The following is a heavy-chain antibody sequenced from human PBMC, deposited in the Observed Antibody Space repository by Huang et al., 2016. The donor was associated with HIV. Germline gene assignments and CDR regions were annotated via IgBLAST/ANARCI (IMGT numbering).Heavy chain of an antibody. Sequence: QVQLVESGGGVVQPGRSLRISCAASGFTFSSYGMHWVRQAPGKGGEWVAVISYDAKTKYYADSVKGRFSISRDNSKTTVYLQLNSLRLEDTAVYYCAKGGSAAAVLDFWGQGTLVTVSS. D-gene: IGHD6-13*01. J-gene: IGHJ4*02. CDR1: GFTFSSYG. V-gene: IGHV3-30*18. CDR2: ISYDAKTK. CDR3: AKGGSAAAVLDF.